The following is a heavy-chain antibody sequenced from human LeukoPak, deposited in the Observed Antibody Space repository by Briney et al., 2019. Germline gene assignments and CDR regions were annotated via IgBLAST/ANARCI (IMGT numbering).Heavy chain of an antibody. D-gene: IGHD3-22*01. CDR2: INPRGDST. Sequence: SVKDSCKAAGYTYTSYYMHWGRQPPGQGLEWMAIINPRGDSTTYAQQFHGRVTITTDTSTSTVSMLLRSLRSEHTAVYYCANTTYYYDSSCYDYYFDYWGQGTLVTVSS. J-gene: IGHJ4*02. CDR1: GYTYTSYY. V-gene: IGHV1-46*01. CDR3: ANTTYYYDSSCYDYYFDY.